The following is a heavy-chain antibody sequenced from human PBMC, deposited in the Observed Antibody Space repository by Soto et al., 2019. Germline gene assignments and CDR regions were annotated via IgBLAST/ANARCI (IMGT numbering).Heavy chain of an antibody. V-gene: IGHV4-59*01. CDR2: ISYSGST. Sequence: QVQLQESGPRLVKPSETLSLTCTVSGDSISSYYWTWIRQPPGKGLEWIGYISYSGSTNYNPSLKSRVTISVDTSKNQLSLTLTSVTAADTAMYYCARGVATIGPWGQGTLVTVSS. CDR1: GDSISSYY. J-gene: IGHJ5*02. D-gene: IGHD5-12*01. CDR3: ARGVATIGP.